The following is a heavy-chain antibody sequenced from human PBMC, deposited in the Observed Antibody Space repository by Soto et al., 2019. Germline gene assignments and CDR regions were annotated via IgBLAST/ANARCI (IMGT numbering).Heavy chain of an antibody. V-gene: IGHV1-69*13. J-gene: IGHJ3*02. D-gene: IGHD3-22*01. CDR1: GGTFSSYA. Sequence: SVKVSCKASGGTFSSYAISWVRQAPGQGLEWMGGIIPIFGTANYAQKFQGRVTITADESTSTAYMELSSLRSEDTAVYYCARMTYYYDSSGYYYEDAFDIWGQGTMVTVS. CDR3: ARMTYYYDSSGYYYEDAFDI. CDR2: IIPIFGTA.